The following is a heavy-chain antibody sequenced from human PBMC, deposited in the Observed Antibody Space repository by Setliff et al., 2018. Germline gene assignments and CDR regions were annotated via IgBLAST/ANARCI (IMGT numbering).Heavy chain of an antibody. CDR2: INPNSGGT. D-gene: IGHD6-19*01. CDR3: ARDLIAVAATTAFDI. J-gene: IGHJ3*02. Sequence: RASVKVSCKASGYTFAGYYIHWLRQAPGQGLEWMGWINPNSGGTNYAQKFQGRVTMTRDTSISTAYMELSRLRSDDTAMYYCARDLIAVAATTAFDIWGQGTMVTVS. V-gene: IGHV1-2*02. CDR1: GYTFAGYY.